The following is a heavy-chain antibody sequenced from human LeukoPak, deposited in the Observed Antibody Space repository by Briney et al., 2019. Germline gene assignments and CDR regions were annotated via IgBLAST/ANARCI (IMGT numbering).Heavy chain of an antibody. Sequence: SETLSLTCTVSGGSISSYYWSWIRQPPGKGLEWIGYIYYSGSTNYNPSLKSRVTISVDTSKNQFSLKLSSVTAADTAVYYCARGPDYYDSSGYYTPYGMDVWGQGTTVTVSS. J-gene: IGHJ6*02. CDR3: ARGPDYYDSSGYYTPYGMDV. V-gene: IGHV4-59*08. CDR1: GGSISSYY. CDR2: IYYSGST. D-gene: IGHD3-22*01.